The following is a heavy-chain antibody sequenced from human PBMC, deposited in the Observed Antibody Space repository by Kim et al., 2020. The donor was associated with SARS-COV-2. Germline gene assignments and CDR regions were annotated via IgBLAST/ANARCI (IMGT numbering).Heavy chain of an antibody. D-gene: IGHD3-10*01. CDR3: ARGHLNNYYGSGIGRGWFDP. V-gene: IGHV1-46*01. CDR1: GYTFTSYY. CDR2: INPSGGST. J-gene: IGHJ5*02. Sequence: ASVKVSCKASGYTFTSYYMHWVRQAPGQGLEWMGIINPSGGSTSYAQKFQGRVTMTRDTSTSTVYMELSSLRSEDTAVYYCARGHLNNYYGSGIGRGWFDPWGQGTLVTVSS.